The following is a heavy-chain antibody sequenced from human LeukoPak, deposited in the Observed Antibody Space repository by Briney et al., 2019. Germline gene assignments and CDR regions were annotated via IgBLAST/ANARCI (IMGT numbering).Heavy chain of an antibody. Sequence: ASVTVSCKTSGYFFTSYGITWVRQAPGQGLEWMGWIGAYNDHTDYARKLQGRVLMTTDASTSTAYMELRSLRSDDTAVYYCARLGSGHYPTFDYWGQGTLVAVSS. V-gene: IGHV1-18*01. J-gene: IGHJ4*02. CDR3: ARLGSGHYPTFDY. D-gene: IGHD3-22*01. CDR2: IGAYNDHT. CDR1: GYFFTSYG.